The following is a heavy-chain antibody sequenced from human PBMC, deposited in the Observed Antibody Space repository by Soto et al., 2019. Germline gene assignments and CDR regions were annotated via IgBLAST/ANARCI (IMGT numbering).Heavy chain of an antibody. CDR3: ARFGGAFDI. V-gene: IGHV2-5*02. CDR1: GFSLSTSGVG. J-gene: IGHJ3*02. Sequence: QITLKESGPTLVKPTQTLTLTCTFSGFSLSTSGVGVGWIRQPPGKALEWLALIYWDDDKRYSPSLKSRLTIPKDTSKNRVVLTMTNMDPVDTAPYYCARFGGAFDIWGQGTMVTVSS. CDR2: IYWDDDK. D-gene: IGHD3-16*01.